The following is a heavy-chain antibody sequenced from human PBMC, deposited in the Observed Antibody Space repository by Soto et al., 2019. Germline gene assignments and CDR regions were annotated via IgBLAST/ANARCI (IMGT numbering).Heavy chain of an antibody. CDR2: IYYSGST. CDR1: GGSISSSIYY. D-gene: IGHD2-15*01. V-gene: IGHV4-39*01. Sequence: SETLSLTCTVSGGSISSSIYYWVWIRQPPGKGLDWIGSIYYSGSTYYNPSLKSRVTISVDTSKNQFSLKLSSVTAADTAVYYCARYLNYCSGGSCYLYYYYGMDVWGQGTTVTVSS. CDR3: ARYLNYCSGGSCYLYYYYGMDV. J-gene: IGHJ6*02.